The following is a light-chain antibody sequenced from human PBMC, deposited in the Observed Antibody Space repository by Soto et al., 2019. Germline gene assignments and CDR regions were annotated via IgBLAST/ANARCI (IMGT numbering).Light chain of an antibody. CDR2: GAS. J-gene: IGKJ5*01. Sequence: EIVLTQSPDTLSLSPGERATLSCRASQSVGSDYLAWYQQKPGQAPRIVIFGASGRATGIPDRFSGSGSGTDFTLTISRLEPEDFAVYYCQQRSNWPITFGQGTRLEIK. V-gene: IGKV3D-20*02. CDR1: QSVGSDY. CDR3: QQRSNWPIT.